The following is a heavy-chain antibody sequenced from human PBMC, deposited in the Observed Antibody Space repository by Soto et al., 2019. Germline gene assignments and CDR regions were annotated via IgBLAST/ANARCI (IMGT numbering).Heavy chain of an antibody. CDR1: GGSISSGDYY. CDR2: IYYSGST. CDR3: ARRSQGYGEVVGEV. J-gene: IGHJ4*02. D-gene: IGHD4-17*01. V-gene: IGHV4-30-4*01. Sequence: QVQLQESGPGLVKPSQTLSLTCTVSGGSISSGDYYWSWIRQPPGKGLEWIGYIYYSGSTYYNPSLKRRVTISVYTSKNQFSLKLSSVTAADTAVYYCARRSQGYGEVVGEVWGQGNLVTGSS.